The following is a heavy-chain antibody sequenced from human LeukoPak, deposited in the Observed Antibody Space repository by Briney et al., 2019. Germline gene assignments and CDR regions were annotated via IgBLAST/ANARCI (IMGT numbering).Heavy chain of an antibody. CDR3: ARIMDSLGVYFDF. J-gene: IGHJ4*02. CDR2: MRQDGGEI. CDR1: GFTYNKYW. D-gene: IGHD2-8*01. Sequence: GGSLRLSCVVSGFTYNKYWMSWVRQAPGKGLEWVATMRQDGGEIYYVDSVRGRFTISRDNAKNSLYLQMNSLRAEDTAMYYCARIMDSLGVYFDFWGQGTLVTVSS. V-gene: IGHV3-7*01.